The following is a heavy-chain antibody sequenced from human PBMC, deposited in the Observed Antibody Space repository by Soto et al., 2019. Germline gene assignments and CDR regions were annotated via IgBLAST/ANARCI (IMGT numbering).Heavy chain of an antibody. CDR1: GDTFAFYS. D-gene: IGHD3-10*01. V-gene: IGHV1-69*02. Sequence: QVHLVQSGAEVKRPGSSVKVSCKASGDTFAFYSINWLRQAPGLGLEWMGRINPILSMSNYAQRFQGRVTMTADKSTSTAYMVLNSLRSEATAIYYCATSYGSGYRAFDYWGQGALVTVSS. CDR3: ATSYGSGYRAFDY. CDR2: INPILSMS. J-gene: IGHJ4*02.